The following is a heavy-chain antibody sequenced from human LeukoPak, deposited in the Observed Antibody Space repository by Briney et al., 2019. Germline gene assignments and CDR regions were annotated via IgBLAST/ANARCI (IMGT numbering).Heavy chain of an antibody. J-gene: IGHJ5*02. CDR1: GYTFTSYD. D-gene: IGHD4-17*01. CDR2: MNPNSGNT. Sequence: ASVKVSCKASGYTFTSYDINWVRQATGQGLEWMGWMNPNSGNTGYAQKFQGRVTMTRNTSISTAYMELSSLRSEDTAVYYCARGLGDCGDYFWDNWFDPWGQGTLVTVSS. CDR3: ARGLGDCGDYFWDNWFDP. V-gene: IGHV1-8*01.